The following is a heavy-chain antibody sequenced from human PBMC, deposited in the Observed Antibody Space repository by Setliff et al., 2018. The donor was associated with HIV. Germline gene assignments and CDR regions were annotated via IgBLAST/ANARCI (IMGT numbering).Heavy chain of an antibody. CDR2: IYHSGNT. V-gene: IGHV4-39*01. J-gene: IGHJ3*02. D-gene: IGHD3-3*01. Sequence: SETLSLTCNVSDGSISSSSYYWAWIRQPPGKGLEWIGTIYHSGNTYYRPSLKSRVTVSIDTSKNQFSLGLNSVTAADTAVYYCARQSGYTRGWDIFGLVAGSFDIWGQGTMVTVSS. CDR3: ARQSGYTRGWDIFGLVAGSFDI. CDR1: DGSISSSSYY.